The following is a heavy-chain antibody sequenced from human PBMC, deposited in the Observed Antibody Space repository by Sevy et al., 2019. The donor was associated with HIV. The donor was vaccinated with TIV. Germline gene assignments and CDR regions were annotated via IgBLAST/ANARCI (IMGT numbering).Heavy chain of an antibody. CDR2: VSGSGRYT. Sequence: GGSLRLSCAASEFTFSSYAMSWVRQAPGKGLEWDSSVSGSGRYTYYADSVESRFTISRDNSKNSRYVQMNSLRAEDTAVYFCAKGYCSGGSCPRDYYYYGMDVWGQGTTVTVSS. J-gene: IGHJ6*02. V-gene: IGHV3-23*01. CDR1: EFTFSSYA. D-gene: IGHD2-15*01. CDR3: AKGYCSGGSCPRDYYYYGMDV.